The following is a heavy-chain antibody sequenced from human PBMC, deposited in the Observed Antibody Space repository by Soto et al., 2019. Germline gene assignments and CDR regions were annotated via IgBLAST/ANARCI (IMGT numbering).Heavy chain of an antibody. CDR2: IYSGGNT. J-gene: IGHJ4*02. CDR1: GFTVSSNY. Sequence: SGGSLRLSXAASGFTVSSNYMSWVRQAPGKGLEWVSVIYSGGNTYYADSVKGRFTISRDNSKNTLYLQVNSLRVEDTAVYYCASSKYRSQFDYWGQGTLVTVSS. V-gene: IGHV3-53*01. CDR3: ASSKYRSQFDY. D-gene: IGHD1-1*01.